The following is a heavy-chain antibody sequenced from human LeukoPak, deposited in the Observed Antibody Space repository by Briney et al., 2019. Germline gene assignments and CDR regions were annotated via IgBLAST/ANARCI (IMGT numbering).Heavy chain of an antibody. Sequence: PSETLSLTCAVYGGSFSGYYWSWIRQPPGRGLEWIGEINHRGSTDYNPSLKSRVTISVDTSKNQFSLKVRSVTAADTAVYFCARGLSGSIVQTYMDVWGKGTTVTVSS. J-gene: IGHJ6*03. CDR3: ARGLSGSIVQTYMDV. CDR2: INHRGST. CDR1: GGSFSGYY. D-gene: IGHD2/OR15-2a*01. V-gene: IGHV4-34*01.